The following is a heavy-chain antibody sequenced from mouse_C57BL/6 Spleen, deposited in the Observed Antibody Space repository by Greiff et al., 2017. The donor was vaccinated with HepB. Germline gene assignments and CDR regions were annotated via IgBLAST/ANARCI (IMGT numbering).Heavy chain of an antibody. D-gene: IGHD2-4*01. CDR3: TDDYDGGYAMDY. J-gene: IGHJ4*01. Sequence: EVMLVESGGGLVQPGGSMKLSCVASGFTFSNYWMNWVRQSPEKGLEWVAQIRLKSDNYATHYAESVKGRFTISRDDSKSSVYLQMNNLRAEDTGIYYCTDDYDGGYAMDYWGQGTSVTVSS. V-gene: IGHV6-3*01. CDR1: GFTFSNYW. CDR2: IRLKSDNYAT.